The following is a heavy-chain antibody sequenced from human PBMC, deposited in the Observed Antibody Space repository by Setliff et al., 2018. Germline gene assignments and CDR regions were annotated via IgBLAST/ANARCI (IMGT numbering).Heavy chain of an antibody. CDR1: GGTFSSYA. D-gene: IGHD3-22*01. CDR2: IIPIFGTA. Sequence: GASVKVSCKASGGTFSSYAISWVRQAPGQGLEWMRGIIPIFGTANYAQKFQGRVTITADESTSTAYMELSSLRSEDTAVYYCARSDSSGLDPPNYFDYWGQGTLVTVSS. CDR3: ARSDSSGLDPPNYFDY. V-gene: IGHV1-69*13. J-gene: IGHJ4*02.